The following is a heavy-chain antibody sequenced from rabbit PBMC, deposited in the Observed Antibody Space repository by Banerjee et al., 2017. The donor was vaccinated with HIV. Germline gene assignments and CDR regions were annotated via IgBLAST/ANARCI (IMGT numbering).Heavy chain of an antibody. J-gene: IGHJ4*01. CDR3: ARDLAGVIGWNFNL. CDR1: GFTLSSYW. V-gene: IGHV1S45*01. Sequence: QEQLEESGGDLVKPGASLTLTCTASGFTLSSYWICWVRQAPGKGPEWIACIATGSSGSTYYASWAKGRFTISKISSTTVTLQMTSLTAADTATYFCARDLAGVIGWNFNLWGQGTLVTVS. CDR2: IATGSSGST. D-gene: IGHD4-1*01.